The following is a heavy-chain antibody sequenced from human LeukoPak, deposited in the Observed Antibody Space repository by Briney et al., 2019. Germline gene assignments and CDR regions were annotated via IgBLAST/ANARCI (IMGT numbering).Heavy chain of an antibody. J-gene: IGHJ3*02. CDR2: IYPDYSDT. Sequence: GESLKISCKGSGYSFTNYWIGWVRQMPGKGLEWMGIIYPDYSDTRYSPSFQGQVTISADKAITTAYLQWSRLKASDTAMYYCARHARGGYSGYDDAFDIWGQGTMVFVSS. CDR1: GYSFTNYW. D-gene: IGHD5-12*01. CDR3: ARHARGGYSGYDDAFDI. V-gene: IGHV5-51*01.